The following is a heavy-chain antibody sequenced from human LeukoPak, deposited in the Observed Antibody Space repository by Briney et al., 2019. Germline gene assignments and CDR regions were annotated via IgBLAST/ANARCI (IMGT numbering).Heavy chain of an antibody. V-gene: IGHV3-23*01. J-gene: IGHJ4*02. CDR1: GFSFNIYA. CDR2: ISGSGGST. CDR3: AKDRAGITVAGDNGIDY. Sequence: GGSLRLSCAASGFSFNIYAMSWVRQAPGKGLEWVSAISGSGGSTYYADSVKGRSTISRDNSKNTLYLQMNSLRAEDTAVYYCAKDRAGITVAGDNGIDYWGQGTLVTVSS. D-gene: IGHD6-19*01.